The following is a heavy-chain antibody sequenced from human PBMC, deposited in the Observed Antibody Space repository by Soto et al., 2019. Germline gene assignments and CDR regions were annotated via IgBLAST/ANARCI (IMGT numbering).Heavy chain of an antibody. V-gene: IGHV4-59*08. J-gene: IGHJ4*02. D-gene: IGHD3-10*01. CDR2: IYYSGST. CDR1: GGSISSYY. CDR3: ARHNYGSGSTYFDY. Sequence: SETLSLTCTVSGGSISSYYWSWIRQPPGKGLEWVGYIYYSGSTNYNPSLKSRVTISVDTSKNQFSLKLNSMTAADTAVYYCARHNYGSGSTYFDYWGQGTLVTVSS.